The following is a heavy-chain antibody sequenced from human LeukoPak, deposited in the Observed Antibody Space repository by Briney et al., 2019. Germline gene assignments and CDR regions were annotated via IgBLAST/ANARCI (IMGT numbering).Heavy chain of an antibody. V-gene: IGHV4-38-2*02. CDR2: IYHSGSA. Sequence: SETLSLTCTVSDYSISSGYYWGWIRQSPGKGLEWIGTIYHSGSAYYNPSLKSRVTISVDTSKNQFSLKLSSVTAADTAVYYCARTGTTRAFDIWGQGTMVTVSS. CDR1: DYSISSGYY. D-gene: IGHD3-9*01. J-gene: IGHJ3*02. CDR3: ARTGTTRAFDI.